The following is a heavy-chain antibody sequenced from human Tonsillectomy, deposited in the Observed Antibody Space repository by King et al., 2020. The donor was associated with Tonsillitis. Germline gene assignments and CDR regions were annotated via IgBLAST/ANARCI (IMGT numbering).Heavy chain of an antibody. V-gene: IGHV3-7*01. CDR3: ARDTGGRIIDY. CDR2: IKQDGSGK. J-gene: IGHJ4*02. D-gene: IGHD2-8*02. Sequence: QLVQSGGDLVQPGGSLRLSCAAYGFSLSKYWISWARQAPGKGLEWVANIKQDGSGKSFVDSVRGRYTTSRDNAKNSLYLQMNSQSAGDTAVYYCARDTGGRIIDYGGRGTLVTHSS. CDR1: GFSLSKYW.